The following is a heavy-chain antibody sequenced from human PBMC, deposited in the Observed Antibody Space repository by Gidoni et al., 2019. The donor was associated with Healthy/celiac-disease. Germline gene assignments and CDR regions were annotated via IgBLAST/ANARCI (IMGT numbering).Heavy chain of an antibody. V-gene: IGHV3-23*01. CDR2: ISGSGGST. J-gene: IGHJ4*02. CDR1: GFTLSSYA. Sequence: EVQLLESGGGLVQPGGSLSLPCAASGFTLSSYAMSWVRQAPGKGLEWVSAISGSGGSTYYADSVKGRFTISRDNSKNTLYLQMNSLRAEDTAVYYCATGGLDWNYEGFDYWGQGTLVTVSS. D-gene: IGHD1-7*01. CDR3: ATGGLDWNYEGFDY.